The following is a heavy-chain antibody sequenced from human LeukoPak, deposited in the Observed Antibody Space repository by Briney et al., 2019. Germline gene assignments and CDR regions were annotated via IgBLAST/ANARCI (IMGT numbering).Heavy chain of an antibody. V-gene: IGHV1-69*13. J-gene: IGHJ1*01. Sequence: SVKVSCKASGGTFSSYAISWVRPGPGQGLEWMGGIIPIFGTANYSQKFQGRVTITADESTSTAYMELSSLRSEDTAVYYCASPPKRGGYITEYCQHWGQGILVTVSS. CDR1: GGTFSSYA. D-gene: IGHD5-24*01. CDR3: ASPPKRGGYITEYCQH. CDR2: IIPIFGTA.